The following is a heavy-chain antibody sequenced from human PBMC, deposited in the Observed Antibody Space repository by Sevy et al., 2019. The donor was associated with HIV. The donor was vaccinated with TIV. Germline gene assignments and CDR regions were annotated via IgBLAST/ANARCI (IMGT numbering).Heavy chain of an antibody. CDR1: GGSINSDH. V-gene: IGHV4-59*08. CDR3: ARRKDFDI. J-gene: IGHJ3*02. CDR2: VYYTGGT. Sequence: SETLSLTCTVSGGSINSDHWNWIRQPPGKGLEWIGYVYYTGGTNYNPSLKNRVTISVDRTKNQFSLKLASVTDADTAVYYEARRKDFDIWGQGTMVTVSS.